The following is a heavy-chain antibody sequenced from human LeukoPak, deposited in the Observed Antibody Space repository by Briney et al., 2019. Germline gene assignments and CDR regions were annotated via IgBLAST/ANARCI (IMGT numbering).Heavy chain of an antibody. CDR1: GGTFSSYA. D-gene: IGHD6-6*01. CDR2: IIPILGIA. Sequence: SVKVSCKASGGTFSSYAISWVRQAPGQGLEWMGRIIPILGIANYAQKFQGRVTMTRDTSTSTVYMELSSLRSEDTAVYYCARVNSGSSPCFDYWGQGTLVTVSS. CDR3: ARVNSGSSPCFDY. J-gene: IGHJ4*02. V-gene: IGHV1-69*04.